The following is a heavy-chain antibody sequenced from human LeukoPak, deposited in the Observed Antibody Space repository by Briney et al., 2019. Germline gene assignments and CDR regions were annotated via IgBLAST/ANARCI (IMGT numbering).Heavy chain of an antibody. V-gene: IGHV3-7*03. D-gene: IGHD3-9*01. CDR3: ARDPHYYDILTGYYKSRYYFDY. Sequence: GGSLRLSCAASGFTFSSYWMSWVRQAPGKGLEWVANIKQDGSEKYYVDSVKGRFTISRDNAKNSLYLQMNSLRAEDTALYYCARDPHYYDILTGYYKSRYYFDYWGQGTLVTVSS. J-gene: IGHJ4*02. CDR2: IKQDGSEK. CDR1: GFTFSSYW.